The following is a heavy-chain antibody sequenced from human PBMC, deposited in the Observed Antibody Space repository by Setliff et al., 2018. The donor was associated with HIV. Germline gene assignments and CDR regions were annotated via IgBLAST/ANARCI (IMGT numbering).Heavy chain of an antibody. V-gene: IGHV2-5*01. CDR1: GLSLSTSGVG. CDR2: IYWNNNK. CDR3: AYSGRQLRGPYFDL. Sequence: SGPMLVNPTQTLTLTCTFSGLSLSTSGVGVGWIRQSPGKALEWLAFIYWNNNKHYSTSLKSRLTVTKDTSKNRVVFTMTNMDPVDTATYYCAYSGRQLRGPYFDLWGQGTPVTVSS. J-gene: IGHJ4*02. D-gene: IGHD1-1*01.